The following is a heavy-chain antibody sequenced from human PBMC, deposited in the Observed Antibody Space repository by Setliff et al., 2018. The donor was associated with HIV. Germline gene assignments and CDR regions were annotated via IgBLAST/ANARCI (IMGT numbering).Heavy chain of an antibody. CDR3: FLFYDDRSGFYWD. J-gene: IGHJ4*02. Sequence: SETLSLTCTVSGGSISSYYWSVFRQPPGKGLEWIGYIYYSGSSNYNPSLKSRVTISVDTSNNQFSLKLSSVTAADTAVYYCFLFYDDRSGFYWDWGQGTPVTVSS. D-gene: IGHD3-22*01. V-gene: IGHV4-59*03. CDR2: IYYSGSS. CDR1: GGSISSYY.